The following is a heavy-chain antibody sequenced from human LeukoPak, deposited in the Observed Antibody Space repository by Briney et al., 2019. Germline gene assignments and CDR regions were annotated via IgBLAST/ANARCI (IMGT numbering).Heavy chain of an antibody. CDR2: ITSGVGIT. Sequence: GGSLRLSCAASGFTFSNFGMNWVRQAPGKGLEWVSIITSGVGITYYADSVKGRFTVSRDNSKNTLYLQMNSLRAEDTAVYYCAKEMATTNSWGQGTLVTVSS. V-gene: IGHV3-23*01. D-gene: IGHD1-26*01. CDR3: AKEMATTNS. J-gene: IGHJ4*02. CDR1: GFTFSNFG.